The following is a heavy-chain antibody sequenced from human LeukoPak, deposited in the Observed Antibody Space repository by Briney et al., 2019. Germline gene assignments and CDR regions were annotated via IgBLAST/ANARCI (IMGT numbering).Heavy chain of an antibody. D-gene: IGHD6-13*01. V-gene: IGHV1-18*01. Sequence: ASVKVSCKASGYTFTNYAMNWVRQAPGQGLEWMGWISAYNGNTNYAQKLQGRVTMTTDTSTSTAYMELRSLRSDDTAVYYCARAAAAGTSDYWGQGTLVTVSS. CDR3: ARAAAAGTSDY. J-gene: IGHJ4*02. CDR2: ISAYNGNT. CDR1: GYTFTNYA.